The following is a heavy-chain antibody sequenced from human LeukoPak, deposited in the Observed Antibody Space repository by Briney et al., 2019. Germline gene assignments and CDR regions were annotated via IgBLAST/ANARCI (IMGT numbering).Heavy chain of an antibody. V-gene: IGHV3-23*01. CDR3: AKHLRYSYGYSWFDP. CDR2: ISGSGGST. J-gene: IGHJ5*02. D-gene: IGHD5-18*01. CDR1: GFTFSSYA. Sequence: GGSLRLSCAASGFTFSSYAMSWVRQAPGKGLEWVSAISGSGGSTYYADSVKGLFTISRDNSKNTLYLQMNSLRAEDTAVYYCAKHLRYSYGYSWFDPWGQGTLVTVSS.